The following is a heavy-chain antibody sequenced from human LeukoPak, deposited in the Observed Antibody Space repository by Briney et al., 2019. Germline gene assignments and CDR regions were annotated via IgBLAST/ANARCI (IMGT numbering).Heavy chain of an antibody. V-gene: IGHV3-7*03. D-gene: IGHD6-13*01. CDR2: INQDGGEK. J-gene: IGHJ6*02. CDR1: GFTLSSYW. Sequence: AGGSLRLSCAASGFTLSSYWMSWVRQAPGKGLECVANINQDGGEKYFVDSVKGRFTISRDNAKNSLYLQMSRLRVEDTAVYYCARDQGLAAAAHSYYGMDVWGQGTTVTVSS. CDR3: ARDQGLAAAAHSYYGMDV.